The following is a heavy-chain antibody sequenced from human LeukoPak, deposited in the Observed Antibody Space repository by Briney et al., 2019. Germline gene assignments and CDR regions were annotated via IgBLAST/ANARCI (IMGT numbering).Heavy chain of an antibody. CDR3: ARETHSYGTGDY. CDR1: GYTFTGYY. J-gene: IGHJ4*02. D-gene: IGHD5-18*01. V-gene: IGHV1-2*06. CDR2: INPNSGGT. Sequence: ASVKVSCKASGYTFTGYYMHWVRQAPGQGLEWMGRINPNSGGTNYAQKFQGRVTMTRDTSISTAYMELSRLRSDDTAVSYCARETHSYGTGDYWGQGTLVTVSS.